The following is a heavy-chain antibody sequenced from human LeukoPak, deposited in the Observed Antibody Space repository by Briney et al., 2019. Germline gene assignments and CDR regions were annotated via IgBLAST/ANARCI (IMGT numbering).Heavy chain of an antibody. Sequence: ASVKVSCKASGYTFTSYGISWVRQAPGQGLEWMGWISAYNGNTDYVQKLQGRVTMTTDTSTTTAYMELRSLRSDDTAVYYCARCLNNACDAFDIWGQGTMVTVSS. CDR1: GYTFTSYG. J-gene: IGHJ3*02. CDR3: ARCLNNACDAFDI. D-gene: IGHD1/OR15-1a*01. CDR2: ISAYNGNT. V-gene: IGHV1-18*01.